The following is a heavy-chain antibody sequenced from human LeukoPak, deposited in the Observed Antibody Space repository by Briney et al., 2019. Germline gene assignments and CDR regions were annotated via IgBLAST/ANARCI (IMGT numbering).Heavy chain of an antibody. V-gene: IGHV3-9*01. D-gene: IGHD3-10*01. CDR1: GFTFSSSA. CDR2: ISWNSGSI. Sequence: PGGSLRLSCAVSGFTFSSSAMSWVRQAPGKGLEWVSGISWNSGSIGYADSVKGRFTISRDNAKNTLYLQMNSLRAEDTAVYYCARVARRYGSGSYWFPNYYYYYYMDVWGKGTTVTVSS. J-gene: IGHJ6*03. CDR3: ARVARRYGSGSYWFPNYYYYYYMDV.